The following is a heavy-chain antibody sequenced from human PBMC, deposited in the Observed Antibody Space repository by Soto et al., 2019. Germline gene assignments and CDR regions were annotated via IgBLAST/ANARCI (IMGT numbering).Heavy chain of an antibody. V-gene: IGHV3-74*01. Sequence: ELQLVESGGGLVQPGGSLTLSCVVSGITFSGYWMHWVRQAPGKGLVWVARIHNDGTTTNYADSVKGRFTXXXXXXXXXXXXXXXXXXXXXXXXXXCXRDGLATTVTKXGQFDYWGQGTLVTVXS. CDR2: IHNDGTTT. D-gene: IGHD4-17*01. J-gene: IGHJ4*02. CDR1: GITFSGYW. CDR3: XRDGLATTVTKXGQFDY.